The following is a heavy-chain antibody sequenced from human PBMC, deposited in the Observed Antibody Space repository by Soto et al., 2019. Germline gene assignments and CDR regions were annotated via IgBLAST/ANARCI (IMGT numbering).Heavy chain of an antibody. CDR1: GLNLRNHD. V-gene: IGHV3-23*01. CDR3: AIDPNWEWGY. D-gene: IGHD1-1*01. J-gene: IGHJ4*02. Sequence: EVQVLESGGGLVQPGGSLRLSCVVSGLNLRNHDMNWVRQPTGKGLEWVSNINDAGSFTSYADAVKGRFTISRDNYQNAVYLQMNNVRPEDTAVYYCAIDPNWEWGYWGQGTLVAVSS. CDR2: INDAGSFT.